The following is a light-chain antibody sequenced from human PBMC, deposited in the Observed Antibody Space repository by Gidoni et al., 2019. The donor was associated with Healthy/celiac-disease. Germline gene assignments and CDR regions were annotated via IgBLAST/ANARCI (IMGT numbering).Light chain of an antibody. CDR2: EVS. CDR3: SLYTSSSTPYV. J-gene: IGLJ1*01. Sequence: QSALTHPPSVSGSPGQSVTISCTGTSSDVGSYNRVSWYQQPPGTAPKLVIYEVSNRPSGVPDRFSGSKSGNTASLTISGLQAEDEADYYCSLYTSSSTPYVFGTGTKVTVL. CDR1: SSDVGSYNR. V-gene: IGLV2-18*01.